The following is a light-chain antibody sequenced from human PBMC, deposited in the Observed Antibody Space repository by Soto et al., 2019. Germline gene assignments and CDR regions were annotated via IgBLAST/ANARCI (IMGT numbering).Light chain of an antibody. CDR2: GNS. V-gene: IGLV1-40*01. J-gene: IGLJ2*01. CDR3: QSYDSSLSVV. Sequence: QSVLTQPPSVSGAPGQRVTISCTGSSSNIGAGYDVHWYQQLPGTAPKLLIYGNSNRPSGVPDRFSGSKSGTSASLAITGLQAEDEYDYYCQSYDSSLSVVFGGGTQLTVL. CDR1: SSNIGAGYD.